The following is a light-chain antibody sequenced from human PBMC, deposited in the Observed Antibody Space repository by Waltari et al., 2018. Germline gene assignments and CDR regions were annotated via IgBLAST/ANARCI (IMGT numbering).Light chain of an antibody. V-gene: IGKV1-5*03. CDR1: QRVSSW. CDR3: QHYKNYPFT. CDR2: KAA. J-gene: IGKJ3*01. Sequence: DNQMTQSPSTLSASVGDRVTLPCRASQRVSSWLAWYQQKPGKAPKLLIYKAASLESGGPSRCSGSGSGAEFTLTISSLQPDDYATYYCQHYKNYPFTFGPGTKVDIK.